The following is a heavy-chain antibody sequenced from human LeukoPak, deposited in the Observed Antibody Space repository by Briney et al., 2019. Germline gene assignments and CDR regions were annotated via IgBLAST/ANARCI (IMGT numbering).Heavy chain of an antibody. D-gene: IGHD3-22*01. Sequence: GGSLRLSCAASGFTFSSYSMNWVRQAPGKGLEWVSYISSSSSTIYYADSVKGRFTISRDNAKNSLYLQMNSLRAEDTAVYYCVRDTLYDSRQKSGVDYWGQGTLVTVSS. V-gene: IGHV3-48*01. CDR3: VRDTLYDSRQKSGVDY. CDR1: GFTFSSYS. J-gene: IGHJ4*02. CDR2: ISSSSSTI.